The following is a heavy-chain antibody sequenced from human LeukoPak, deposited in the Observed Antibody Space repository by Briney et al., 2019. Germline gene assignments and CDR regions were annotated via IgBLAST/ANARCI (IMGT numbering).Heavy chain of an antibody. CDR2: LSYSGST. V-gene: IGHV4-59*08. J-gene: IGHJ4*02. CDR3: ARAIYGDYDGQRFDY. Sequence: KSSETLSLTCNVSGGSISHYYWSWIRQHPGKGLEWIGRLSYSGSTNYNPSLKSRVSISRDTSENEFSLTLSSVTAADTAIYYCARAIYGDYDGQRFDYWGQGTLVTVSS. D-gene: IGHD4-17*01. CDR1: GGSISHYY.